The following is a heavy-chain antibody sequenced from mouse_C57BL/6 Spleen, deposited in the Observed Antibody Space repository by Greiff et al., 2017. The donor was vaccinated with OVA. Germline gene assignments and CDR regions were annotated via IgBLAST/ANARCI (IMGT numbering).Heavy chain of an antibody. CDR1: GYTFTSYW. Sequence: QVQLKQPGAELVKPGASVKMSCKASGYTFTSYWITWVKQRPGQGLEWIGDIYPGSGSTNYNEKFKSKATLTVDTSSSTAYMQLSSLTSEDSAVYYCARSGYYDYAMDYWGQGTSVTVSS. V-gene: IGHV1-55*01. CDR2: IYPGSGST. CDR3: ARSGYYDYAMDY. D-gene: IGHD2-3*01. J-gene: IGHJ4*01.